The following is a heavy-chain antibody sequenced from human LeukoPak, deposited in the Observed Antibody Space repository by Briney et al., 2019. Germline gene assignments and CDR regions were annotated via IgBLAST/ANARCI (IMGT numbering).Heavy chain of an antibody. V-gene: IGHV4-4*07. CDR3: ASGSSGYDP. CDR2: IYSSGTT. CDR1: GVSISNYY. Sequence: KASETLSLTCTVSGVSISNYYWSWIRQPAGKGLEWIGRIYSSGTTIYNPSLKSRVTMSVDTSKNQFSLKLSSVTAADTAVYFCASGSSGYDPWGQGTLVTVSS. J-gene: IGHJ5*02. D-gene: IGHD5-12*01.